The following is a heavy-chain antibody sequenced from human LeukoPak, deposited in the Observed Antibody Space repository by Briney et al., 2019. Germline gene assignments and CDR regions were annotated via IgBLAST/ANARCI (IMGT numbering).Heavy chain of an antibody. CDR3: ARGRITMVRGVGINWFDP. D-gene: IGHD3-10*01. V-gene: IGHV4-34*01. CDR2: INHSGST. J-gene: IGHJ5*02. CDR1: GGSFSGYY. Sequence: SSETLSLTCAVYGGSFSGYYWSWIRQPPGKGLEWIGEINHSGSTNYNPSLKSRVTISVDTSKNQFSLKLSSVTAADTAVYYCARGRITMVRGVGINWFDPWGQGTLVTVSS.